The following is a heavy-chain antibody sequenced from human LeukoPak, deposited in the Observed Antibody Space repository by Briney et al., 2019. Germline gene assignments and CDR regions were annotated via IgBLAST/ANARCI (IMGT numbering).Heavy chain of an antibody. CDR2: INPSSGGT. V-gene: IGHV1-2*02. Sequence: GASVKVSCKASGYTFTGYYMHWVRQAPGQGLEWMGWINPSSGGTNYAQKFQGRVTMTRDTSISTAYMELSRLRSDDTAVYYCARDPSDYYDSSGSDYWGQGTLVTVSS. CDR1: GYTFTGYY. CDR3: ARDPSDYYDSSGSDY. D-gene: IGHD3-22*01. J-gene: IGHJ4*02.